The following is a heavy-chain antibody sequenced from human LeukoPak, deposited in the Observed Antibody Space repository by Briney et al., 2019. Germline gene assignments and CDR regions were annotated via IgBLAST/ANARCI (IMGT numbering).Heavy chain of an antibody. V-gene: IGHV3-21*01. CDR1: GFTFSSYS. CDR2: ISSSSSYI. D-gene: IGHD3-16*01. Sequence: GGSLRLSYAASGFTFSSYSMNWVRQAPGKGLEWVSPISSSSSYIYYADSVKGRFTISRDNAKNSLYLQMNNLRAEDTAVYYCARVFRGLVDYWGQGTLATVSS. CDR3: ARVFRGLVDY. J-gene: IGHJ4*02.